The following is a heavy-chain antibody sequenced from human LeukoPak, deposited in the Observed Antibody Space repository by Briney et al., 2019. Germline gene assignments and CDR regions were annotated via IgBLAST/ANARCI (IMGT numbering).Heavy chain of an antibody. D-gene: IGHD2-15*01. CDR3: AKDSCLDCSGGNTVGIYYYYYMDV. J-gene: IGHJ6*03. CDR2: IKSKADGGTT. V-gene: IGHV3-15*01. Sequence: GGSLRLSCAASGFTFSNAWMSWVRQAPGKGLEWVGRIKSKADGGTTDYAAPVKGRFTISRDDSKNTLYLQMNSLRAEDTAVYYCAKDSCLDCSGGNTVGIYYYYYMDVWGKGTTVTISS. CDR1: GFTFSNAW.